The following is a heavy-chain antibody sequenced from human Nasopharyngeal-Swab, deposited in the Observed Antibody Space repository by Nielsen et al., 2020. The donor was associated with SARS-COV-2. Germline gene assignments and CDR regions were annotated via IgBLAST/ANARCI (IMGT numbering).Heavy chain of an antibody. D-gene: IGHD3-10*01. CDR3: ARGSSVHAFDV. CDR2: IWYDGSNK. CDR1: GFSFSTYG. J-gene: IGHJ3*01. Sequence: GESLKISCAASGFSFSTYGMHWVRQSPVKGLEWLTNIWYDGSNKYYADSVKGPFTVSRDNSKKPLFLEMDSLRAEDTAVYYCARGSSVHAFDVWGQGTEVTVSS. V-gene: IGHV3-33*01.